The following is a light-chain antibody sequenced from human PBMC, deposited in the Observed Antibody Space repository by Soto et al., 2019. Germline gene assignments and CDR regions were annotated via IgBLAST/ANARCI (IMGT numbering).Light chain of an antibody. Sequence: DIQMTQSPSTLSASVRDRVTITCRASQSISTWLAWYQQKPGQAPNLLIYEASKLPSGVPSRFSGSGSGTEFTLTISSLQPEDSATYYCQQFDGYPYTFGQGTKLEIK. CDR2: EAS. CDR3: QQFDGYPYT. V-gene: IGKV1-5*01. CDR1: QSISTW. J-gene: IGKJ2*01.